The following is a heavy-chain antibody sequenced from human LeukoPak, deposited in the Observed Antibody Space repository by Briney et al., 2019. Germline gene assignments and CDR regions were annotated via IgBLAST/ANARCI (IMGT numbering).Heavy chain of an antibody. V-gene: IGHV3-33*01. J-gene: IGHJ4*02. Sequence: GGSLRLSCAASGFTFSSYGMHWVRQAPGKGLEWVAVIWYDGSNKYYADSVKGRFTISRDNSKNTPYLQMNSLRAEDTAVYYCASGDYYDSSGPFDYWGQGTLVTVSS. CDR2: IWYDGSNK. D-gene: IGHD3-22*01. CDR1: GFTFSSYG. CDR3: ASGDYYDSSGPFDY.